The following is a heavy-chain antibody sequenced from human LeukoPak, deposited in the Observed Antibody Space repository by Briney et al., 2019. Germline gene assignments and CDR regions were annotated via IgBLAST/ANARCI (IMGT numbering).Heavy chain of an antibody. CDR1: GFYFGAYS. CDR3: ARDGFGEKGWFDP. Sequence: GGSLRLSCAASGFYFGAYSMNWVRQAPGKGLEWVSYISSSSSTIYYADSVKGRFTISRDNAKNSLYLQMNSLRAEDTAVYYCARDGFGEKGWFDPWGQGTLVTVSS. J-gene: IGHJ5*02. V-gene: IGHV3-48*01. D-gene: IGHD3-10*01. CDR2: ISSSSSTI.